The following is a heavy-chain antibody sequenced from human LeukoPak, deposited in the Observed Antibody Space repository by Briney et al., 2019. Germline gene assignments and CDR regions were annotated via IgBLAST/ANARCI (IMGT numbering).Heavy chain of an antibody. J-gene: IGHJ4*02. CDR3: ARAEGNYGSGSYWSASSFDY. CDR1: GGSISSGGYS. V-gene: IGHV4-30-2*01. CDR2: IYHSGST. Sequence: SETLSLTCTVSGGSISSGGYSWSWIRQPPGKGLEWIGYIYHSGSTYYNPSLKSRVTISVDRSKNQFSLKLSSVTAADTAVYYCARAEGNYGSGSYWSASSFDYWGQGTLVTVSS. D-gene: IGHD3-10*01.